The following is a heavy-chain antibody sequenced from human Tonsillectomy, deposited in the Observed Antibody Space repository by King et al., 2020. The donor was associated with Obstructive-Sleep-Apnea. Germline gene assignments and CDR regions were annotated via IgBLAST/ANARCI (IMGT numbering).Heavy chain of an antibody. CDR3: ARDRGDSSGYYYFGMDV. J-gene: IGHJ6*02. CDR1: GGTFSSYA. CDR2: IIPIFGTT. Sequence: QLVQSGAEVKKPGSSVKVSCKASGGTFSSYAISWVRQAPGQGIEWMGGIIPIFGTTNYAQKFQGRVTITADESTSTAYMELSSLRSEDTAVYYCARDRGDSSGYYYFGMDVWGQGTTVTVSS. D-gene: IGHD3-22*01. V-gene: IGHV1-69*01.